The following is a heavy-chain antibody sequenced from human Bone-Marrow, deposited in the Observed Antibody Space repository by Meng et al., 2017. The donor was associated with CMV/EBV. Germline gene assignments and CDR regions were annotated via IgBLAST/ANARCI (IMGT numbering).Heavy chain of an antibody. J-gene: IGHJ6*02. CDR3: ARGPFRGCSSTSCYNYGMDV. CDR2: ISYDGSNK. Sequence: GGSLRLSCAASGFTFSSYGMHWVRQAPGKGLEWVAVISYDGSNKYYADSVKGRFTISRDNSKNTLYLQMNSLRAEDTAVYYCARGPFRGCSSTSCYNYGMDVWGQGTTVTVSS. CDR1: GFTFSSYG. V-gene: IGHV3-30*19. D-gene: IGHD2-2*02.